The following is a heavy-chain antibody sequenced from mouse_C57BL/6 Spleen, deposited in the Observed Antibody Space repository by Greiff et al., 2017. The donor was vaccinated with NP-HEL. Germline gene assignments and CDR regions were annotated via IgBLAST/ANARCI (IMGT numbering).Heavy chain of an antibody. CDR2: IDPSDSET. CDR3: ATIYYDYDGGYAMDY. D-gene: IGHD2-4*01. Sequence: QVQLQQPGAELVRPGSSVKLSCKASGYTFTSYWMHWVKQRPIQGLEWIGNIDPSDSETHYNQKFKDKATLTVDKSSSTAYMQLSSLTSEDSAVYYCATIYYDYDGGYAMDYWGQGTSVTVSS. V-gene: IGHV1-52*01. CDR1: GYTFTSYW. J-gene: IGHJ4*01.